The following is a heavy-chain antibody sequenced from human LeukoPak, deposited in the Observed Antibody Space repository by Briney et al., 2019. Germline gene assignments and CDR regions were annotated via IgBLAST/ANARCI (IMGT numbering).Heavy chain of an antibody. CDR2: IWFDGRNK. D-gene: IGHD6-19*01. J-gene: IGHJ4*02. CDR3: AREDPGIAVAVDY. Sequence: GGSLRLSCAASGFTFSNYGMHWVRQAPGKGLEWVALIWFDGRNKFHADSVKGRLTISRDNSKNTLFLQMNSLRAEDTAIYYCAREDPGIAVAVDYWGQGTLVTVSS. CDR1: GFTFSNYG. V-gene: IGHV3-33*01.